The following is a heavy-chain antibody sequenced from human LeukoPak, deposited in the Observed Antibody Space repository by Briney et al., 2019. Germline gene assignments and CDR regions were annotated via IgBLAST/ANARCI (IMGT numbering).Heavy chain of an antibody. CDR3: ARDRSDPGIAVAGALYS. J-gene: IGHJ5*02. Sequence: ASVKVSCKASGYTFTSYAMNWVRQAPGQGLEWMGWINPNSGGTNYAQKFQGRVTMTRDTSISTAYMELSRLRSDDTAVYYCARDRSDPGIAVAGALYSWGQGTLVTVSS. CDR2: INPNSGGT. V-gene: IGHV1-2*02. CDR1: GYTFTSYA. D-gene: IGHD6-19*01.